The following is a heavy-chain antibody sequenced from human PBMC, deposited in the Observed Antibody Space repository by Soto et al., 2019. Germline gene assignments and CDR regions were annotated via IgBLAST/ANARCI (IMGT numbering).Heavy chain of an antibody. V-gene: IGHV4-31*03. CDR3: ARDRLYYDSSGYLGYYGMDV. Sequence: SETLSLTCTVSGGSISRGGYYWSWIRQHPGKGLEWIGYIYYSGSTYYNPSLKSRVTISVDTSKNQFSLKLSSVTAADTAVYYCARDRLYYDSSGYLGYYGMDVWGQGTTVTVSS. CDR1: GGSISRGGYY. J-gene: IGHJ6*02. CDR2: IYYSGST. D-gene: IGHD3-22*01.